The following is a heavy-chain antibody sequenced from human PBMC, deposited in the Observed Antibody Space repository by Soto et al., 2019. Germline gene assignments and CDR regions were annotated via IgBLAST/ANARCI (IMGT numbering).Heavy chain of an antibody. D-gene: IGHD5-12*01. CDR1: GGSISSYC. J-gene: IGHJ6*02. CDR3: ARDRPARASGYPLSPPYYYYVMDV. V-gene: IGHV4-59*01. CDR2: IYYNGST. Sequence: SETLSLTCTVSGGSISSYCWSWIRQPPGKGMEWIGYIYYNGSTNYNPSLKSRVTISVDTSKNQFSLKLSSVTAADTAVYYCARDRPARASGYPLSPPYYYYVMDVWGQGTTVTVSS.